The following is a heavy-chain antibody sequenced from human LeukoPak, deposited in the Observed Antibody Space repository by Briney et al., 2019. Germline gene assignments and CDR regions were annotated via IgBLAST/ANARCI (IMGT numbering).Heavy chain of an antibody. CDR2: INPNSGGT. Sequence: ASVKVSCKASGYTFTSYYMNWVRQAPGQGLEWMGWINPNSGGTNYAQNFQGRVTMTRDTSFSTAYMEVSRLRSDDTAVYYCARMLNGAYDVWGQGTLVTVSS. CDR1: GYTFTSYY. CDR3: ARMLNGAYDV. V-gene: IGHV1-2*02. D-gene: IGHD5-12*01. J-gene: IGHJ4*02.